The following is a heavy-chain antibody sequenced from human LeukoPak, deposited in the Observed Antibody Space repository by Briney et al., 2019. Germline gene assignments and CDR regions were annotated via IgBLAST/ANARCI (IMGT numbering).Heavy chain of an antibody. CDR2: IYYSGST. CDR1: GGSISSYY. Sequence: SETLSLTCTVSGGSISSYYWSWIRQPPGKGLEWIGYIYYSGSTNYNPSLKSRVTIPVDTSKNQFSLKLSSVTAADTAVYYCARHVPLVPQYYFDYWGQGTPVTVSS. V-gene: IGHV4-59*08. CDR3: ARHVPLVPQYYFDY. J-gene: IGHJ4*02. D-gene: IGHD3-10*01.